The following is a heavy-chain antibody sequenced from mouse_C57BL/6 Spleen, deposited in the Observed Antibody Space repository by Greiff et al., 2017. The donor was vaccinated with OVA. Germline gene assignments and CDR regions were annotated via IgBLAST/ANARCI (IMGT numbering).Heavy chain of an antibody. J-gene: IGHJ1*03. CDR2: INPGSGGP. D-gene: IGHD2-5*01. CDR3: ARCHNYHSNRGYFDV. CDR1: GYAFTNYL. Sequence: VQLQQSGAELVRPGTSVKVSCKASGYAFTNYLIEWVKQRPGQGLEWIGVINPGSGGPNYNEKFKGKATLTADKSSSTAYMQLSSLTSEDSAVYFCARCHNYHSNRGYFDVWGTGTTVTVSS. V-gene: IGHV1-54*01.